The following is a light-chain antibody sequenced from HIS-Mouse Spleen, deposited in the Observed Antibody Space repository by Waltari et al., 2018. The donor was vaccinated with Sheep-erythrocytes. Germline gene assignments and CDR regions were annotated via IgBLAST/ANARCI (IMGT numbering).Light chain of an antibody. CDR3: NSRDSSGNHRVV. CDR2: GKN. Sequence: SSELTQDPAVSVALGQTVRITCQGDRLRRHYAIWYQQKPGQAPVLVIYGKNNRPSGIPDRFSGSSSGNTASLTITGAQAEDEADYYCNSRDSSGNHRVVFGGGTKLTVL. V-gene: IGLV3-19*01. CDR1: RLRRHY. J-gene: IGLJ2*01.